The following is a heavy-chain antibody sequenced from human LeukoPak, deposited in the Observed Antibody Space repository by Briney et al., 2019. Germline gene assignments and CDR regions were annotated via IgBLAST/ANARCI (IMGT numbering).Heavy chain of an antibody. CDR1: GFTFSSYD. V-gene: IGHV3-23*01. J-gene: IGHJ4*01. CDR2: ISGSGANT. D-gene: IGHD3-16*02. CDR3: GKDSNGGGWGSYRSYDY. Sequence: GGSLRLSCAASGFTFSSYDMNWVRQAPRKGLEWVSAISGSGANTYDADTVKGRVTISSDNSKNTHYMQLNSLRAEDTAVYYCGKDSNGGGWGSYRSYDYWG.